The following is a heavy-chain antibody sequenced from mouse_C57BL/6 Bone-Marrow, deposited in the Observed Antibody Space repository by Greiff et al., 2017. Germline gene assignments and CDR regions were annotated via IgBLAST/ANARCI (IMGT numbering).Heavy chain of an antibody. CDR2: IDPSDSYT. CDR1: GYTFTRYW. V-gene: IGHV1-59*01. CDR3: AFTTARDYAMDY. J-gene: IGHJ4*01. Sequence: VQLQQPGAELVRPGTSVKLSCKASGYTFTRYWMHWVKQRPGQGLEWIGVIDPSDSYTNYNQKFKGKATVTVDTSSSTADMQRSSLTSDDAAVYYCAFTTARDYAMDYWGQGTSVTVSS. D-gene: IGHD1-2*01.